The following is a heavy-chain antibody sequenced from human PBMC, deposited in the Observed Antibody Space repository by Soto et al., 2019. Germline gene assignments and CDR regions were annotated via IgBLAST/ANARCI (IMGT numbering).Heavy chain of an antibody. V-gene: IGHV4-31*11. D-gene: IGHD6-19*01. CDR2: ISYDGTA. CDR3: AAEHMGVAVPNWFAP. J-gene: IGHJ5*02. Sequence: QVQLQESGPGLVKPSQTLSLTCVVSGGSISSGGHYWSWIRQHPGKGLEFLGYISYDGTAYYNPSLKSRLTLSIDKAENQSSLKLRSVTAADTAVYYCAAEHMGVAVPNWFAPWGHGTLVTVSS. CDR1: GGSISSGGHY.